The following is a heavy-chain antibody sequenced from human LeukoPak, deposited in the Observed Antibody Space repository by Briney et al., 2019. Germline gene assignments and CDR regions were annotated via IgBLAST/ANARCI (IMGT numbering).Heavy chain of an antibody. Sequence: GGSLRLSCAASGFTFSSYEMNWVRQAPGKGLEWVSYISSSGSTIYYADSVKGRFTISRDNAKNSLYLQMNSLRAEDTAVYYCARENYSYGYYYYYYMDVWGKGTTVTISS. V-gene: IGHV3-48*03. J-gene: IGHJ6*03. D-gene: IGHD5-18*01. CDR3: ARENYSYGYYYYYYMDV. CDR1: GFTFSSYE. CDR2: ISSSGSTI.